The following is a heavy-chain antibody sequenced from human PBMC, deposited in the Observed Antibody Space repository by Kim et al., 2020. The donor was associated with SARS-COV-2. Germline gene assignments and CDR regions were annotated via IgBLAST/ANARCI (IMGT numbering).Heavy chain of an antibody. V-gene: IGHV3-30-3*01. D-gene: IGHD5-18*01. CDR1: GFTFSSYA. Sequence: GGSLRLSCAASGFTFSSYAMHWVRQAPGKGLEWVAVISYDGSNKYYADSVKGRFTISRDNSKNTLYLQMNSLRAEDTAVYYCAREKGGGRGYSYGYHYYYGMDVWGQGTTVTVSS. J-gene: IGHJ6*02. CDR3: AREKGGGRGYSYGYHYYYGMDV. CDR2: ISYDGSNK.